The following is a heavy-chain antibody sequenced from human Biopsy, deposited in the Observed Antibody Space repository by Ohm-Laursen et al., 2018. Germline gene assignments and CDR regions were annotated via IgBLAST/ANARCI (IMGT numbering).Heavy chain of an antibody. J-gene: IGHJ4*02. CDR2: IIPILGIP. CDR3: ARAGRDGCNWDYFDF. D-gene: IGHD5-24*01. Sequence: SVKVSCKASGDSFSNYAISWVRQAPGQGLEWMGRIIPILGIPNIAQKFQARVTITADVPTNTVYMELSSLTSEDTAVYYCARAGRDGCNWDYFDFGGQGTRVTVSS. V-gene: IGHV1-69*04. CDR1: GDSFSNYA.